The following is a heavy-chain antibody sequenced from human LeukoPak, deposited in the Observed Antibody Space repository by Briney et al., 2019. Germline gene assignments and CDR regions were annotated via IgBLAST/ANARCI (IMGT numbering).Heavy chain of an antibody. Sequence: PSETLSLTCTVSGGSISSYYWSWIRQPPGKGLEWIGYIYYSGSTNYNPSLKSRVTISVDTSKNQFSLKLSSVTAADTAVYYCGRGPRHYDYVWGSYRTLVYFDYWGQGTLVTVSS. CDR3: GRGPRHYDYVWGSYRTLVYFDY. V-gene: IGHV4-59*12. J-gene: IGHJ4*02. CDR1: GGSISSYY. CDR2: IYYSGST. D-gene: IGHD3-16*02.